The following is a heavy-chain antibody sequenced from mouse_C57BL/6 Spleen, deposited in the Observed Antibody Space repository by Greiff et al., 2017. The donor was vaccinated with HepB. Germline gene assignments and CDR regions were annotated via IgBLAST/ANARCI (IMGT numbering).Heavy chain of an antibody. CDR1: GFSFTSYA. CDR3: ASHFSYAMDY. CDR2: IWTGGGT. V-gene: IGHV2-9-1*01. J-gene: IGHJ4*01. Sequence: VQLQESGPGLVAPSQSLSITCTVSGFSFTSYAIRWVRQPPGKGLEWLGVIWTGGGTNYNSAIKSRLSISKDNSKSQVFLKMNSLQTDDTARYYCASHFSYAMDYWGQGTSVTVSS.